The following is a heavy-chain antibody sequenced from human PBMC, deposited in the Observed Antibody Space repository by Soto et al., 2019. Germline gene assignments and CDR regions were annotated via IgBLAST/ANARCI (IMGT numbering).Heavy chain of an antibody. CDR1: GGSISSYY. Sequence: QVQLQESGPGLVKPSETLSLTCTVSGGSISSYYWSWIRQPPGKGLEWIGYIYYSGSTNYNPSLKSRVTISVDTSKNQFSLKLSSVTAADTAVYYCARIDFWSGYYIFDYWGQGTLVTVSS. D-gene: IGHD3-3*01. V-gene: IGHV4-59*01. CDR3: ARIDFWSGYYIFDY. J-gene: IGHJ4*02. CDR2: IYYSGST.